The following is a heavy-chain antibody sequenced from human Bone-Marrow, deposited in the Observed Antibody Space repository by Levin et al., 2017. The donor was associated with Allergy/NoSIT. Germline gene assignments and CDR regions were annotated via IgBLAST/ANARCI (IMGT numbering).Heavy chain of an antibody. CDR3: AREPYYVYYMDV. J-gene: IGHJ6*03. D-gene: IGHD3-10*02. V-gene: IGHV1-2*06. CDR1: FSGYY. Sequence: GESLKISCKASFSGYYIHWVRQAPGQGLEWMGRITPHNGDTIYAQEFQGRVNMTRDTSISTAYMELNRLTSDDTAVYYCAREPYYVYYMDVWGEGTTVTVSS. CDR2: ITPHNGDT.